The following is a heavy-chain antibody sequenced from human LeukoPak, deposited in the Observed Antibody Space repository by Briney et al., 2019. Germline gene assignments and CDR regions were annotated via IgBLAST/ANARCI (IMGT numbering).Heavy chain of an antibody. Sequence: SGGSLRLSCAASGFTFSSYAMSWVRQAPGKGLEWVSVISGSGANTYYADSVKGRFTISRDNSKNTLYLQMNSLRAEDTAVYSCAKVGRGFGRKEDFDYWGQGTLVTVSS. V-gene: IGHV3-23*01. CDR2: ISGSGANT. CDR3: AKVGRGFGRKEDFDY. CDR1: GFTFSSYA. D-gene: IGHD2-15*01. J-gene: IGHJ4*02.